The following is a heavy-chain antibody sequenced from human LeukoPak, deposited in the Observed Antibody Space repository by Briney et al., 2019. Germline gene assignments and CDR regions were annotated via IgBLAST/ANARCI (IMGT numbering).Heavy chain of an antibody. D-gene: IGHD2-2*01. V-gene: IGHV4-4*07. Sequence: SETLSLTCTVSGGSISSYYWSWIRQPAGKGLEWIGRIYTSGSTNYNPSLKSRVTMSVDTSKNQFSLKLSSVTAADTAVYYCASEGCSSTSCYGWFDPWGQGTLVTVSS. CDR3: ASEGCSSTSCYGWFDP. J-gene: IGHJ5*02. CDR2: IYTSGST. CDR1: GGSISSYY.